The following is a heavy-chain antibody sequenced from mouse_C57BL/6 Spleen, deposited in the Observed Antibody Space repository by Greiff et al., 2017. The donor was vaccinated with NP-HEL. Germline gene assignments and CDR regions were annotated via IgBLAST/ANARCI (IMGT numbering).Heavy chain of an antibody. CDR1: GYAFTNYL. V-gene: IGHV1-54*01. CDR3: ARSSPSWYFDV. Sequence: QVQLQQSGAELVRPGTSVKVSCKASGYAFTNYLIEWVKQRPGQGLEWIGVINPGSGGTNYNEKFKGKATLTADKSSSTAYMQLSSLTSEDSAVYFCARSSPSWYFDVWGTGTTVTVSS. J-gene: IGHJ1*03. CDR2: INPGSGGT.